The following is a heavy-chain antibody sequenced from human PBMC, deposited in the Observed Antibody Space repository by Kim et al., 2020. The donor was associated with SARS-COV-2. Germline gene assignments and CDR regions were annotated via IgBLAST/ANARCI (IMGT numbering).Heavy chain of an antibody. V-gene: IGHV4-59*13. D-gene: IGHD2-15*01. CDR1: GGAISTYY. Sequence: SETLSLTCTVSGGAISTYYWSWIRQPPGKGLEWIGYIYYSGTINYNPSLKNRVTISVDTSKNQFSLKLNSVTAADTDVYYCARTPGRAAIDYWGQGTLVSVSS. J-gene: IGHJ4*02. CDR2: IYYSGTI. CDR3: ARTPGRAAIDY.